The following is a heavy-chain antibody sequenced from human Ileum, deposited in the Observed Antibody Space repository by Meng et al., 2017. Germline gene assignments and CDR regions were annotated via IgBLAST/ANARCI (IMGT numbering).Heavy chain of an antibody. CDR2: MNLGGGP. CDR1: GLSISSSDG. V-gene: IGHV4-4*02. Sequence: QLQPQAGGPGLVGPSGPLSLTSAVSGLSISSSDGWSWVRQPPGKGLEWIAEMNLGGGPNYNPSLKSRVTMSVDKSNDHLSLQLTSVTAADTAVYYCAHIFDSWGQGTLVTVSS. CDR3: AHIFDS. J-gene: IGHJ4*02.